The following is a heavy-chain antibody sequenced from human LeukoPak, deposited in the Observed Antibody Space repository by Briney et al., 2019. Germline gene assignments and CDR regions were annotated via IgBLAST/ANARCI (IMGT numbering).Heavy chain of an antibody. J-gene: IGHJ4*02. CDR1: GFTFASYA. CDR2: ISSSSSTI. V-gene: IGHV3-48*01. D-gene: IGHD3-10*01. CDR3: ARELLGSGSYRCFDY. Sequence: GGSLRLSCAASGFTFASYAMSWVRQAPGKGLEWASYISSSSSTIYYADSVKGRFTISRDNAKNSLYLQMNSLRAEDTAVYYCARELLGSGSYRCFDYWGQGTLVTVSS.